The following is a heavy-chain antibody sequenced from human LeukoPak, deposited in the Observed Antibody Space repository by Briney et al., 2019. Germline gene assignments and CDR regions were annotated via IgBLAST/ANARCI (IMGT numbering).Heavy chain of an antibody. D-gene: IGHD6-19*01. CDR1: GFTFSSYW. J-gene: IGHJ4*02. CDR2: IKQDGSEK. V-gene: IGHV3-7*01. Sequence: PGGSLRLSCAASGFTFSSYWMSWVRQAPGKGLEWVANIKQDGSEKYYVDSVKGRFTISRDNAKNSLYLQMNSLRAEDTAVYYCARDRDSSGWIPTFDYWGQGTPVTVSS. CDR3: ARDRDSSGWIPTFDY.